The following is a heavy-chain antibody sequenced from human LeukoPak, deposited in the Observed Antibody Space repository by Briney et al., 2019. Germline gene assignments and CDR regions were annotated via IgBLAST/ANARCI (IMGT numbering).Heavy chain of an antibody. D-gene: IGHD1-1*01. CDR1: GYTFTSYG. CDR3: ARSQDKIQLERLQAFDI. Sequence: ASVKVSCKASGYTFTSYGISWVRQAPGQGLEWMGWISAYNGNTNYAQKLQGRVTMTTDTSTSTAYMELRSLRSDDTAVYYCARSQDKIQLERLQAFDIWGQGTMVTVSS. CDR2: ISAYNGNT. V-gene: IGHV1-18*01. J-gene: IGHJ3*02.